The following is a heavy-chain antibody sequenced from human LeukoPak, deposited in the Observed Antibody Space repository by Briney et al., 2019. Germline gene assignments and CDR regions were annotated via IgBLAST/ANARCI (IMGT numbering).Heavy chain of an antibody. V-gene: IGHV3-66*01. J-gene: IGHJ4*02. Sequence: GGSLRLSCAASGFTVSSNYMSWVRQAPGKGLEWVSVIYSGGSTYYADSVKGRFTISRDNSKNTLYLQMNSLRAEDTAVYYCASGPYYYGSGSYGYWGQGTLATVSS. D-gene: IGHD3-10*01. CDR1: GFTVSSNY. CDR2: IYSGGST. CDR3: ASGPYYYGSGSYGY.